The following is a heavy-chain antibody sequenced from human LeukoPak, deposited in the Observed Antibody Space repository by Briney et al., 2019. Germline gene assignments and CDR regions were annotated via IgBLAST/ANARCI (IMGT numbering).Heavy chain of an antibody. J-gene: IGHJ5*02. CDR1: GGSISSSSYY. V-gene: IGHV4-39*07. CDR3: ARGVVVANWFDP. Sequence: PSETLSLTCTVSGGSISSSSYYWGWIRQPPGKGLEWIGSIYYSGSTYYNPSLKSRVTISVDTSKNQFSLKLSSVTAADTAVYYCARGVVVANWFDPWGQGTLVTVSS. CDR2: IYYSGST. D-gene: IGHD2-15*01.